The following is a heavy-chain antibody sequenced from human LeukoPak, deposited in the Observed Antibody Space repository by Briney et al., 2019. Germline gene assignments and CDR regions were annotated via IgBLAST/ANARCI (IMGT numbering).Heavy chain of an antibody. Sequence: GASVKVSCKASGGTFSSYAISWVRQAPGQGLEWMGGIIPIFGTANYAQKFQGRVTITADESTSTAYMELSSLRSEDTAVYYCARDWSPYDYVWGSYRSPFDYWGQGTLVTVSS. CDR1: GGTFSSYA. CDR2: IIPIFGTA. J-gene: IGHJ4*02. CDR3: ARDWSPYDYVWGSYRSPFDY. V-gene: IGHV1-69*13. D-gene: IGHD3-16*02.